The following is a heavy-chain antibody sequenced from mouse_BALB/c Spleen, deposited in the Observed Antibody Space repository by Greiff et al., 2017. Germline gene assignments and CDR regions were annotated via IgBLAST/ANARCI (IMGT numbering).Heavy chain of an antibody. Sequence: EVQLQQSGAELVKPGASVKLSCTASGFNIKDTYMHWVKQRPEQGLEWIGRIDPANGNTKYDPKFQGKATITADTSSNTAYLQLSSLTSEDTAVYYCAPNIHYYGYGYWGQGTTLTVSS. V-gene: IGHV14-3*02. D-gene: IGHD1-2*01. CDR1: GFNIKDTY. J-gene: IGHJ2*01. CDR2: IDPANGNT. CDR3: APNIHYYGYGY.